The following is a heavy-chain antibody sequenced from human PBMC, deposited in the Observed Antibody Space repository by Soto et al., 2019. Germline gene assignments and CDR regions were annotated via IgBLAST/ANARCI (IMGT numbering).Heavy chain of an antibody. D-gene: IGHD3-10*01. CDR2: ISAYNGNT. J-gene: IGHJ6*01. CDR3: ARIGYYYGSGSPPWYYFMDG. Sequence: ASVKLSCKASGYTFTSYGISWVRQAPGQGLEWMGWISAYNGNTNYAQKLQGRVTMTTDTPTSTAYMELRSLRSDDTAVYYCARIGYYYGSGSPPWYYFMDGWG. V-gene: IGHV1-18*01. CDR1: GYTFTSYG.